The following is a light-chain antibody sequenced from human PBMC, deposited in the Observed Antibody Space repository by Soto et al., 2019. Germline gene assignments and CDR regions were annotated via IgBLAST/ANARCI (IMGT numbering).Light chain of an antibody. V-gene: IGKV4-1*01. CDR2: WAS. Sequence: DIVMTQSPDSLAVSLGERATINCKSSQSVLYSSNNKNYLAWYQQKPGQPPKLLIYWASTRESGVPDRFSGSGSGTAFTLTISSLQAEDVAVYYCQQYYSTLCTFGQGTKLEIK. CDR1: QSVLYSSNNKNY. J-gene: IGKJ2*02. CDR3: QQYYSTLCT.